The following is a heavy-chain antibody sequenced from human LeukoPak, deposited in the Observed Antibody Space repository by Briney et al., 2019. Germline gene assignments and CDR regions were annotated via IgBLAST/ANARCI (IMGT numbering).Heavy chain of an antibody. CDR3: ARDQFGTGDRRDAFDI. CDR2: ISSDGSNK. CDR1: GFTFSNYA. V-gene: IGHV3-30-3*01. Sequence: GRSLKLSCAASGFTFSNYAMHWVRQAPGKGLEWVAVISSDGSNKYYADSLKGRFTISGDNSKNTLYLQMNSLRAEDTAVCYCARDQFGTGDRRDAFDIWGQGTMVTVSS. J-gene: IGHJ3*02. D-gene: IGHD7-27*01.